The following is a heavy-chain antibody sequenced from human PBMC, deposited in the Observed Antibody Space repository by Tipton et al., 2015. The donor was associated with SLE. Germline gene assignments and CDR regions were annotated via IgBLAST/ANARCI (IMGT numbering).Heavy chain of an antibody. V-gene: IGHV3-66*01. CDR3: AVVYSSGYGLDY. CDR2: IYSGGST. J-gene: IGHJ4*02. Sequence: SLRFSCAASGFTVSSNFMSWVRQAPGKGLEWVSVIYSGGSTYYADSVKDRFTVSRDNYKDTLYLQMNSLRAEDTAVYYCAVVYSSGYGLDYWGQGTLVTVSS. D-gene: IGHD6-19*01. CDR1: GFTVSSNF.